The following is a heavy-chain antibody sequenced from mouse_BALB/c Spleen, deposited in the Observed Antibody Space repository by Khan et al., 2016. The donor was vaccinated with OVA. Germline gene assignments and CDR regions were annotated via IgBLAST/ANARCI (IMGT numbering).Heavy chain of an antibody. CDR1: GFSLTNYG. D-gene: IGHD2-14*01. Sequence: QVQLKQSGPGLVAPSQSLSITCTVSGFSLTNYGVHWVRQPPGKGLEWLVVIWSAGTTTYNSALKSRLSISKDKSKSQVFLKMNSLQTDDTAMYYCAAHRYDGYYAMDYWGQGTSVTVSS. CDR2: IWSAGTT. CDR3: AAHRYDGYYAMDY. J-gene: IGHJ4*01. V-gene: IGHV2-6*02.